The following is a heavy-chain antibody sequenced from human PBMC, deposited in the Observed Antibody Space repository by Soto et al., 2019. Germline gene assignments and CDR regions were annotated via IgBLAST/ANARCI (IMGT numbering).Heavy chain of an antibody. Sequence: ASVKVSCKASGYTFTSYGISWVRQAPGQGLEWMGWISAYNGNTNNAQKLQGRVTMTTDTSTSTAYMELRSLRSDDTAVYYCASAKGYCSGGSCYSDLDYWGQGTLVTVSS. D-gene: IGHD2-15*01. V-gene: IGHV1-18*01. CDR1: GYTFTSYG. CDR2: ISAYNGNT. CDR3: ASAKGYCSGGSCYSDLDY. J-gene: IGHJ4*02.